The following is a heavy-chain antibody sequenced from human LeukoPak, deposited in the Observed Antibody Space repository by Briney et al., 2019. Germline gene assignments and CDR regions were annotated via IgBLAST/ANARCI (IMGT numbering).Heavy chain of an antibody. CDR3: ARHRAEMATITDDAFDI. CDR2: IYTTGST. J-gene: IGHJ3*02. Sequence: SDTLSLTCTVSGSSIGTYSLSWLRQPPGKGLEWVGCIYTTGSTHYNPTLESRVPMTLHTSKTQLSWGVSSVTAGHTTVFHCARHRAEMATITDDAFDIWSQGTMVTVPS. V-gene: IGHV4-4*09. CDR1: GSSIGTYS. D-gene: IGHD5-24*01.